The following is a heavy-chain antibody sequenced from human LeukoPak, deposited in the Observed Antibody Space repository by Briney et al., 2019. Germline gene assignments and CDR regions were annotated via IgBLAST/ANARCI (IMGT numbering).Heavy chain of an antibody. V-gene: IGHV1-2*02. Sequence: GASVKVSCKASGYTFTGYYMHWVRQAPGQGLEWMGWINPNSGGTNYAQKFQGRVTMTRDTSISIAYMELSRLRSDDTAVYYCARADAPYNWFDPWGQGTRLTVSS. CDR1: GYTFTGYY. CDR3: ARADAPYNWFDP. J-gene: IGHJ5*02. CDR2: INPNSGGT.